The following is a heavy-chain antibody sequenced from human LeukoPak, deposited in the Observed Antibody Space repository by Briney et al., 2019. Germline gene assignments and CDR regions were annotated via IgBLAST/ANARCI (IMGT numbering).Heavy chain of an antibody. J-gene: IGHJ5*02. V-gene: IGHV3-53*01. CDR3: ARDAPQVPAAGVLAS. CDR1: GFTVSDNY. CDR2: MYSRGDT. D-gene: IGHD6-13*01. Sequence: PGGSLRLSCAASGFTVSDNYMSWVRQAPGKGLEWVSVMYSRGDTYYADSVKGRFTFSRDISKNTLYLQMNGLRTEDTAMYYCARDAPQVPAAGVLASWGQGTLVTLSS.